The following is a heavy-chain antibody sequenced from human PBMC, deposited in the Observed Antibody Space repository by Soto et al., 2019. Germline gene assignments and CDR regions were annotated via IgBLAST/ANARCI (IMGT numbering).Heavy chain of an antibody. V-gene: IGHV1-3*01. CDR1: GYTFTSYA. D-gene: IGHD4-17*01. Sequence: GASVKVSCKASGYTFTSYAMHWVRQAPGQRLEWMGWINAGNGNTKSSQKFQGRVTITRDTSASTAYMELSSLRSEDTAVYYCARWMTTVTTSYYYDGKDVWGQGTTVTVSS. CDR2: INAGNGNT. CDR3: ARWMTTVTTSYYYDGKDV. J-gene: IGHJ6*02.